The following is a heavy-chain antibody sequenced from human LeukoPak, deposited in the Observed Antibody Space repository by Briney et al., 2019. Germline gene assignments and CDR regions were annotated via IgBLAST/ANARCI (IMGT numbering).Heavy chain of an antibody. V-gene: IGHV3-7*04. J-gene: IGHJ2*01. CDR2: IKQDGSEK. CDR3: ARAEWSNWYFDL. Sequence: GGSLRLSCEASGFTFSTYWMNWVRQAPGNGLEWVANIKQDGSEKYYVDSVKGRFTLSRDSAKNSLYLQMNSLRAEDTAVYYCARAEWSNWYFDLWGRGTLVTVCS. D-gene: IGHD3-3*01. CDR1: GFTFSTYW.